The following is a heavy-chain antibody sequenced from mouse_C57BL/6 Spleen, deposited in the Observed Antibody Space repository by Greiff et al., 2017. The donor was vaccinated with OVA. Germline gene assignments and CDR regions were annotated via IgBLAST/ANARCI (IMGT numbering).Heavy chain of an antibody. J-gene: IGHJ4*01. CDR2: IDPSDSYT. D-gene: IGHD2-5*01. CDR3: ARDYYSNYEAMDY. V-gene: IGHV1-50*01. CDR1: GYTFTSYW. Sequence: QVQLQQPGAELVKPGASVKLSCKASGYTFTSYWMQWVKQRPGQGLEWIGEIDPSDSYTNYTQKFKGKATLTVDTSSSTAYMQLSSLTSEDSAVYYCARDYYSNYEAMDYWGQGTSVTVAS.